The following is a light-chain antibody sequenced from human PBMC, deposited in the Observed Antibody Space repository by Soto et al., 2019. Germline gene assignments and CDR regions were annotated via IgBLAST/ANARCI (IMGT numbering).Light chain of an antibody. J-gene: IGLJ3*02. V-gene: IGLV2-14*01. CDR2: EVG. Sequence: QSVLTQPASVSGSPGQSITISCTGTSSDVGGYNYVSWFQHHPGKAPKLLIYEVGHRPSGVSNRFSGSKSGNTASLTISGLQAEDEADYYCSSYTNSITLVFGGGTKLTVL. CDR3: SSYTNSITLV. CDR1: SSDVGGYNY.